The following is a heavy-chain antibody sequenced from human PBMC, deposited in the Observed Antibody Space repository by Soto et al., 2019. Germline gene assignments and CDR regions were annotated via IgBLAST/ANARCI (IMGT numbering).Heavy chain of an antibody. CDR3: AKDQGTLRYFDWLLLDY. D-gene: IGHD3-9*01. J-gene: IGHJ4*02. CDR2: ISGSGGST. CDR1: GFTFSSYA. Sequence: VLLLESGGGLVQPGGSLRLSCAASGFTFSSYAMSWVRQAPGKGLEWVSAISGSGGSTYYADSVKGRFTISRDNSKKTLYLQMNSLRAEDTAVYYCAKDQGTLRYFDWLLLDYWGQGTLVTVSS. V-gene: IGHV3-23*01.